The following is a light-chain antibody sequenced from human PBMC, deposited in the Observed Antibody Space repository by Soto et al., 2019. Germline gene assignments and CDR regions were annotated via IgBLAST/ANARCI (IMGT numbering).Light chain of an antibody. J-gene: IGKJ1*01. CDR1: QSVSSSY. CDR3: QQYGSSPPT. V-gene: IGKV3-20*01. CDR2: GAS. Sequence: EIVLTQSPGTLSLSPGERATLSCRASQSVSSSYLAWYQQKPGQAPRLLIYGASSRATGIQDRFSGSGSGTDFTLTISRLEPEDFAVYYCQQYGSSPPTFGQGTKVEIK.